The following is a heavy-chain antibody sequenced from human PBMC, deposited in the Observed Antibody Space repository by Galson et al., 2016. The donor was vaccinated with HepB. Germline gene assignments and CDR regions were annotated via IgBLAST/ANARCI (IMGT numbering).Heavy chain of an antibody. V-gene: IGHV4-4*02. J-gene: IGHJ5*02. CDR3: ARVGEVRSNPLTNWFDP. CDR1: GGSINSRHW. Sequence: SETLSLTCAVSGGSINSRHWWTWLRQTPGKGLEWIGEIYDVGSTNYNPSFMSRVTISMDKSKIQFSLKLTSVTAADTAVYYCARVGEVRSNPLTNWFDPWGRGTLVTVSS. D-gene: IGHD3-16*01. CDR2: IYDVGST.